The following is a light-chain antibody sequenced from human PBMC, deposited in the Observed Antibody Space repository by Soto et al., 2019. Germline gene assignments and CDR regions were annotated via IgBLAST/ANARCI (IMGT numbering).Light chain of an antibody. CDR3: SSYTSSSTFYV. Sequence: QSVLTQPASVSGSPGQSITISCSGTSSDVGGYNYVSWYQQYPGKAPKLMIYDVSNRPSGVSNRFSGSKSGNTASLTISGLQADDEADYYCSSYTSSSTFYVFGTGTKLTVL. CDR2: DVS. J-gene: IGLJ1*01. V-gene: IGLV2-14*03. CDR1: SSDVGGYNY.